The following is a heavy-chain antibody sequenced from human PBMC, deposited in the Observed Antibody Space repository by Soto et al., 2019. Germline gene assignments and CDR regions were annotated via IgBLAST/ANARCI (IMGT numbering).Heavy chain of an antibody. V-gene: IGHV4-34*01. D-gene: IGHD2-15*01. Sequence: QVQLQQWGAGLLKPSETLSLTCAVYGGSFSGYYWSWIRQPPGKGLAWIGEINHSGSTNYNPSLKSRVTISVDTSKNQFSLKLSSVTAADTAVYYCARGRGGKGDGMDVWGQGTTVTVSS. J-gene: IGHJ6*02. CDR2: INHSGST. CDR1: GGSFSGYY. CDR3: ARGRGGKGDGMDV.